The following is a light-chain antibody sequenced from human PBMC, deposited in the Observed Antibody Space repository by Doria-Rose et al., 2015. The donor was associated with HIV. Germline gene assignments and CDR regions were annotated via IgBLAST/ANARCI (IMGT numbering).Light chain of an antibody. V-gene: IGKV4-1*01. CDR2: WAS. CDR3: QQYYDTPS. Sequence: VLTQSPESLGMSLGERATLNCKSNQRLLYTSNNYLAWYQQKPGQPSKLLIYWASTRQSGVPARFSGSGSGTDFTLTISGLEAEDVAVYYCQQYYDTPSFGPGTTVDIK. J-gene: IGKJ3*01. CDR1: QRLLYTSNNY.